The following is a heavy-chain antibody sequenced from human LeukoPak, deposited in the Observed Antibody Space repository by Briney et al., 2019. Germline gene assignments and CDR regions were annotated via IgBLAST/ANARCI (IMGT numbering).Heavy chain of an antibody. CDR3: AHQLCGGDCYSGWFDP. V-gene: IGHV2-5*02. CDR2: IYWDDDK. CDR1: GFSLSTSGVG. D-gene: IGHD2-21*02. Sequence: SGPTLVKPTQTLTLTCTFSGFSLSTSGVGVGWIRQPPGKALEWLALIYWDDDKRYSPSLKSRLTITKDASKNQVVLTMTNMDPVDTATYYCAHQLCGGDCYSGWFDPWGQGTLVTVSS. J-gene: IGHJ5*02.